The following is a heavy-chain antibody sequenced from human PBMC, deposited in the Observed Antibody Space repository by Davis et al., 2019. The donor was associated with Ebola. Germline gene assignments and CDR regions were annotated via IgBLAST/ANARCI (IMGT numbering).Heavy chain of an antibody. V-gene: IGHV1-69*13. CDR3: ARGYDFWSGYSVYFDY. Sequence: SVKVSCKASVGTFSSYAISWVRQAPGQGLEWMGGIIPIFGTANYAQKFQGRVTITADESTSTAYMELSSLRSEDTAVYYCARGYDFWSGYSVYFDYWGQGTLVTVSS. J-gene: IGHJ4*02. D-gene: IGHD3-3*01. CDR2: IIPIFGTA. CDR1: VGTFSSYA.